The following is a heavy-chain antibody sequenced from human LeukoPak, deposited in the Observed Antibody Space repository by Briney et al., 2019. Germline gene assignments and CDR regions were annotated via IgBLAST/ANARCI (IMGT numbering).Heavy chain of an antibody. V-gene: IGHV6-1*01. CDR3: ARESSGVYRHYFDS. Sequence: SHTLSLTCAISGDSVPIASAAWNWIRQSPSRVLEWLGRTYYKYKWYEVYAESEKSRITIHPDTSKNHFSLQLNSVTPEDTAVYYCARESSGVYRHYFDSWGQGTLVPVFS. D-gene: IGHD5/OR15-5a*01. J-gene: IGHJ4*02. CDR1: GDSVPIASAA. CDR2: TYYKYKWYE.